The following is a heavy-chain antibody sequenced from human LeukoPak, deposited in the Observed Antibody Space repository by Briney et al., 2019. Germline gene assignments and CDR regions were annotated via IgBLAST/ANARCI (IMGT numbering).Heavy chain of an antibody. Sequence: GGSLRLSCAASGFTFSSSWMSWVRQAPGKGLEWVANIKQDGSEKYYVDSVKGRFTVSRDNAKNSLYLQMNSLRAEDTAVYHCARGSTGAWGQGTTVTVSS. V-gene: IGHV3-7*05. CDR2: IKQDGSEK. CDR1: GFTFSSSW. J-gene: IGHJ6*02. CDR3: ARGSTGA.